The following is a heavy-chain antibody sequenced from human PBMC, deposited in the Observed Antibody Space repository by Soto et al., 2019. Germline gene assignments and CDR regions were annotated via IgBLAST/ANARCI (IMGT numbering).Heavy chain of an antibody. V-gene: IGHV4-4*02. CDR2: IYHSGST. CDR3: ARDLGSDTAMVSWFDP. Sequence: QVQLQESGPGLVKPSGTLSLTCAVSGGSISSSNWWSWVRQPPGKGLEWIGEIYHSGSTNYNPSLKSRVTISVDKSKNQVSLKLSSVTAVDTAVYYCARDLGSDTAMVSWFDPWGQGTLVTVSS. J-gene: IGHJ5*02. D-gene: IGHD5-18*01. CDR1: GGSISSSNW.